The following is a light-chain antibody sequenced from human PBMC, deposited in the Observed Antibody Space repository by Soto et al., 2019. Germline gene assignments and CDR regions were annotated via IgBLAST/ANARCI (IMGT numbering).Light chain of an antibody. V-gene: IGKV1-5*03. CDR3: QQYNSYSWT. CDR1: QSISSW. CDR2: KAS. Sequence: DIQMTQSPSTLSASVGDRVTITCRASQSISSWLAWYQQKPRKVPKLLIYKASSLESGVPSRFSGSGSGTEFTLTISSLQPDDFATYYCQQYNSYSWTFGQGTKVEIK. J-gene: IGKJ1*01.